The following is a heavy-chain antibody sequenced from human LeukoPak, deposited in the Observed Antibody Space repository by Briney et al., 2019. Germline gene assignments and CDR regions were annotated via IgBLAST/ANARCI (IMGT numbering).Heavy chain of an antibody. V-gene: IGHV1-69*05. J-gene: IGHJ5*02. CDR2: IIPIFGTA. CDR1: GYTFTSYG. D-gene: IGHD3-22*01. Sequence: ASVKVSCKASGYTFTSYGISWVRQAPGQGLEWMGGIIPIFGTANYAQKFQGRVTITTDKSTSTAYMELSSLRSEDTAVYYCARECYDSSGYYSSWGQGTLVTVSS. CDR3: ARECYDSSGYYSS.